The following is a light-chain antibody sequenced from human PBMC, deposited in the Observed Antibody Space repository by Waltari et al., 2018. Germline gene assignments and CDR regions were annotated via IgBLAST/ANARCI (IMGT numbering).Light chain of an antibody. CDR1: QSVSSY. J-gene: IGKJ4*01. CDR2: DAS. V-gene: IGKV3-11*01. CDR3: QQRSNWPLLT. Sequence: EIVLTQSPATLSLSPGERATLSCRASQSVSSYLAWYQQKPGQAPRLLIYDASNRATGIPARFSGSGSRTDFTLTISSLEPEDFVVYYCQQRSNWPLLTFGGGTKVEIK.